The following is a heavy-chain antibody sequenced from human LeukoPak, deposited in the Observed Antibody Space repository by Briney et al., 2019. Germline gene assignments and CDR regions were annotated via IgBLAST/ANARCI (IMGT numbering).Heavy chain of an antibody. CDR2: IYTSGST. V-gene: IGHV4-61*02. CDR1: GGSISSGSYY. D-gene: IGHD6-19*01. Sequence: SQTLSLTRTVSGGSISSGSYYWSWIRQPAGKGLEWIGRIYTSGSTNYNPSLKSRVTISVDTSKNQFSLKLSSVTAADTAVYYCARERFIAVALTYFDLWGRGTLVTVSS. CDR3: ARERFIAVALTYFDL. J-gene: IGHJ2*01.